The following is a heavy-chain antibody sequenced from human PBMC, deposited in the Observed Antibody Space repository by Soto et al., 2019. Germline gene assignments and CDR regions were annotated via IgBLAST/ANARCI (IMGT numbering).Heavy chain of an antibody. V-gene: IGHV3-66*01. D-gene: IGHD6-13*01. Sequence: EVQLVESGGGLVQPGGSLRLSCAASGFTVSSNYMSWVRQAPGKGLEWVSAIYSGSNTYYADSVKGRFTISRDNSKNTLYLQMNSLRAEDTGFYYCAREGGSSWYVRWFDPWGQGTLVTVSS. CDR2: IYSGSNT. J-gene: IGHJ5*02. CDR3: AREGGSSWYVRWFDP. CDR1: GFTVSSNY.